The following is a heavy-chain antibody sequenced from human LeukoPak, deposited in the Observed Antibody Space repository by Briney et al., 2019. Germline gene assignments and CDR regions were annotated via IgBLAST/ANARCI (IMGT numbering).Heavy chain of an antibody. D-gene: IGHD2-15*01. CDR2: ISYDGSNK. CDR3: AKDVGHHWFDP. V-gene: IGHV3-30*18. CDR1: GFTFSSYG. J-gene: IGHJ5*02. Sequence: PGGSLRLSCAASGFTFSSYGMHWVRQAPGKGLEWVAVISYDGSNKYYADSVKGRFAISRDNFKNTLYLQMNSLRAEDTAVYYCAKDVGHHWFDPWGQGTLVTVSS.